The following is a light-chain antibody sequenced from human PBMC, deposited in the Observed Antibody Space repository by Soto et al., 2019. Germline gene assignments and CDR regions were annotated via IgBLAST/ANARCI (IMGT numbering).Light chain of an antibody. V-gene: IGKV3-15*01. J-gene: IGKJ2*01. CDR1: ETVRTS. Sequence: IVMTQSPVTLSVSPGERVTLSCRASETVRTSLAWFQQKPGQTPRLLIFGASTRATGIPTRFTGSGSETEFTLTIDSLQSEDLAVYYCQQYYNWPAYTFGQWTKLEI. CDR3: QQYYNWPAYT. CDR2: GAS.